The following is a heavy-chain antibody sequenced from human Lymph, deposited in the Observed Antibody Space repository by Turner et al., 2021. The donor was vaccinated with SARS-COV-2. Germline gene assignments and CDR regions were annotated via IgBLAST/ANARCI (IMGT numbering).Heavy chain of an antibody. CDR1: GFTVDDYA. CDR3: AKDPGYCSGGRCYSRTYFDF. V-gene: IGHV3-43*02. Sequence: VQLVEAGGGVVQPGGFLGHPFSAPGFTVDDYAMHWVRQAPGKGLEWVSLVSGDGGGTYYADSVKGRFTISRDNSKNSLSLQMNSLRDEDTALYYCAKDPGYCSGGRCYSRTYFDFWGQGTLVTVSA. CDR2: VSGDGGGT. J-gene: IGHJ4*02. D-gene: IGHD2-15*01.